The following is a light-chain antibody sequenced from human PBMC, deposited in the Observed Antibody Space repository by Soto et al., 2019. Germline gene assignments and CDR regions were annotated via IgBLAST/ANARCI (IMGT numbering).Light chain of an antibody. CDR1: SSNIGAGHD. CDR3: QSYDSSLSGSEV. J-gene: IGLJ1*01. Sequence: ALTQPPSVSGAPGQRVTISCTGSSSNIGAGHDVHWYQQLPGTAPKLLIYGNGNRPSGVPDRFSGSKSGTSASLAIAGLQADDEADYYCQSYDSSLSGSEVFGTGTKVTVL. V-gene: IGLV1-40*01. CDR2: GNG.